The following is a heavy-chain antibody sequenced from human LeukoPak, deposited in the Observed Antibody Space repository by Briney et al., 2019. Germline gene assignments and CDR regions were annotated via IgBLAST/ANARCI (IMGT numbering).Heavy chain of an antibody. CDR2: ISGSGGST. D-gene: IGHD2-2*01. J-gene: IGHJ4*02. V-gene: IGHV3-23*01. CDR3: AKKACSSTSCYFNFLDY. Sequence: GGSLRLSCAASGFTFSSYAMSWVRQAQGKGLEWVSAISGSGGSTYYADSVKGRFTISRDNSKNTLYLQMNSLRAEDTAVYYCAKKACSSTSCYFNFLDYWGQGTLVTVSS. CDR1: GFTFSSYA.